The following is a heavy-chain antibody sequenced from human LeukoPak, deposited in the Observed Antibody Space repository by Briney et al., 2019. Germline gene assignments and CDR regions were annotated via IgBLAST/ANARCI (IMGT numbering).Heavy chain of an antibody. J-gene: IGHJ4*02. CDR3: ARELWKTFDY. CDR1: GGSISSGGYY. Sequence: SQTLSLTCTVSGGSISSGGYYWSWIRQHPGKGLEWIGYIYYSGSTYYNPSLKSRVTISVDTSKNQFSLKLSFVTAADTAVYYCARELWKTFDYWGQGTLVTVSS. D-gene: IGHD5-18*01. CDR2: IYYSGST. V-gene: IGHV4-31*03.